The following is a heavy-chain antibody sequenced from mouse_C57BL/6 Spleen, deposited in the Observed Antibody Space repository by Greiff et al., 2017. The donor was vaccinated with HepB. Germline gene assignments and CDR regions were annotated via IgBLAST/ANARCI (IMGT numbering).Heavy chain of an antibody. CDR2: IYPRSGNT. J-gene: IGHJ3*01. CDR1: GYTFTSYG. D-gene: IGHD2-5*01. V-gene: IGHV1-81*01. CDR3: ASLSNYVAWFAY. Sequence: VQLQRSGAELARPGASVKLSCKASGYTFTSYGISWVKQRTGQGLEWIGEIYPRSGNTYYNEKFKGKATLTADKSSSTAYMELRSLTSEDSAVYFCASLSNYVAWFAYWGQGTLVTVAA.